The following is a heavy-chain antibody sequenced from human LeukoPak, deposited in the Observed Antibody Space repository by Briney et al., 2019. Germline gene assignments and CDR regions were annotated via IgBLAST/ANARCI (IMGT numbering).Heavy chain of an antibody. CDR1: GGSINDYY. CDR2: IYYSGST. J-gene: IGHJ1*01. CDR3: ARGYYDSGTYSGYFQH. Sequence: SETLSLTCTVSGGSINDYYWNWIRQPPGKGLEWIGYIYYSGSTNYNPSLKLRVTISVDTSKTRFSLRLSSVTAADTAVYYCARGYYDSGTYSGYFQHWGQGTLVTVSS. D-gene: IGHD3-10*01. V-gene: IGHV4-59*01.